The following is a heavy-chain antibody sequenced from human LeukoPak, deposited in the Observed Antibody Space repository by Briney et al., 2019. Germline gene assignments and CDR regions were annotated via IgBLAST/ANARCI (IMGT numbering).Heavy chain of an antibody. CDR2: IFYTGNA. D-gene: IGHD2-2*01. J-gene: IGHJ6*02. CDR3: ARFVNVVGVPAGKCSYYGLDV. V-gene: IGHV4-31*03. CDR1: GGSISSGGHY. Sequence: SETLSLTCSVSGGSISSGGHYWSWIRQHPGRGLECIGYIFYTGNAYYNPSLESRVTISVDTSKNQFSLRLTSVTAADTAVYFCARFVNVVGVPAGKCSYYGLDVWGQGTTVTVSS.